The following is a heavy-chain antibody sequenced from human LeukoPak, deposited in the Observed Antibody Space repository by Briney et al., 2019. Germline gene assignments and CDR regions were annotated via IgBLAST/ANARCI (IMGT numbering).Heavy chain of an antibody. CDR2: ISSSSSYI. V-gene: IGHV3-21*04. D-gene: IGHD2-21*01. J-gene: IGHJ6*03. CDR1: GFTFSNYS. CDR3: ASITGALWFYYYMDV. Sequence: GGSLRLSCAASGFTFSNYSMIWVRQAPGKGLEWVSCISSSSSYIYYADYADSVKGRFAISRDNAENSLYLQMNSLRAEDTAVYYCASITGALWFYYYMDVWGKGTSVTVSS.